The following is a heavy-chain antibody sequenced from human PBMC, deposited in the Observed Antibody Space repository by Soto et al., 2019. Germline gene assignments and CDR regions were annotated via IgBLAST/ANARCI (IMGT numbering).Heavy chain of an antibody. Sequence: SETPALTCPVSGVSISSYYWSWLRQPPGKGLEWIGYIYYSGSANYNPSLKSRVTISVDTSKNQFSLKLSSVTAADTAVYYCARVTRDGYNFDYWGQGTLVTVSS. CDR3: ARVTRDGYNFDY. J-gene: IGHJ4*02. V-gene: IGHV4-59*01. CDR1: GVSISSYY. CDR2: IYYSGSA. D-gene: IGHD5-12*01.